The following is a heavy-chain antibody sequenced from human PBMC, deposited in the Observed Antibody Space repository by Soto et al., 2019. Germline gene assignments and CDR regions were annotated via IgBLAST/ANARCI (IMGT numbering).Heavy chain of an antibody. CDR2: ISYDGSNK. CDR3: AKDRGIVALFDI. V-gene: IGHV3-30*18. D-gene: IGHD2-21*01. Sequence: QVQLVESGGGVVQPGRSLRLSCAASGFTFSSYGMHWVRQALGKGLEWVAVISYDGSNKYYADSVKGRFTISRDNSKNTLYLQMNSLRAEDTAVYYSAKDRGIVALFDIWGQGTMVTVSS. J-gene: IGHJ3*02. CDR1: GFTFSSYG.